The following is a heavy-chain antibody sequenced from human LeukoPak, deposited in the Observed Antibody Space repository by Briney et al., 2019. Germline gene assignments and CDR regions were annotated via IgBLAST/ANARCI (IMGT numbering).Heavy chain of an antibody. CDR1: GGSISSGGYY. Sequence: SQTLSLTCTVSGGSISSGGYYWSWIRQHPGKGLEWIGYIYYSGSTYYNPSLKSRVTIPVDTSKNQFSLKLSSVTAADTAVYYCARELPAAMPGWFDPWGQGTLVTVSS. J-gene: IGHJ5*02. CDR2: IYYSGST. V-gene: IGHV4-31*03. CDR3: ARELPAAMPGWFDP. D-gene: IGHD2-2*01.